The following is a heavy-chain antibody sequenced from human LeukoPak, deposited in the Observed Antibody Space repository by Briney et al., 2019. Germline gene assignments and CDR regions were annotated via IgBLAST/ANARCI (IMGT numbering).Heavy chain of an antibody. CDR1: AFTFSSYG. D-gene: IGHD5-12*01. Sequence: PGGSLTLSCAASAFTFSSYGTYWVRQAPGKGLEWVAFIRTVGSNKYYADSVKGRFTITRDNSKNTLYLQMNSLRAEDTAVYYCAKAFGGYDYFDYWGQGTLVTVSS. V-gene: IGHV3-30*02. J-gene: IGHJ4*02. CDR3: AKAFGGYDYFDY. CDR2: IRTVGSNK.